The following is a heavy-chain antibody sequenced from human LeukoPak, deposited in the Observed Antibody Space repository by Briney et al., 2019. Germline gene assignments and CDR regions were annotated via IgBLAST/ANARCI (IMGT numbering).Heavy chain of an antibody. CDR3: ARPVMYSSGPFDY. J-gene: IGHJ4*02. D-gene: IGHD6-19*01. V-gene: IGHV1-3*01. CDR1: GYTFTIYA. CDR2: INSGNGNT. Sequence: ASVTVSFKASGYTFTIYAMHWVRQAHGQRLEWMGWINSGNGNTKYSQKFQGRVTITRDTSASTAYMELSSLRSEDTAVYYCARPVMYSSGPFDYWGQGTLVTVSS.